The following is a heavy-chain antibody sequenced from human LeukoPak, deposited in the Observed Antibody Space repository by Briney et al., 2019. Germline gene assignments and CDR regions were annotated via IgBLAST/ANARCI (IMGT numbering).Heavy chain of an antibody. J-gene: IGHJ6*03. Sequence: SLKVSCKASGGTFSSYAISTVRQAPGQGLEWIGGIIPIFGTANNTQTFQRRVTITADESTNTAYMELSSLRSEDTAVYYCARDKSGWSKYYYYYYMDVWGEGTTVTVSS. V-gene: IGHV1-69*01. CDR2: IIPIFGTA. CDR1: GGTFSSYA. CDR3: ARDKSGWSKYYYYYYMDV. D-gene: IGHD6-19*01.